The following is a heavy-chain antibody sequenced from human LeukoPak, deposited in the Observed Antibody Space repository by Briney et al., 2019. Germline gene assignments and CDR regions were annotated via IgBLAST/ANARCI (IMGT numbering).Heavy chain of an antibody. J-gene: IGHJ3*02. CDR3: ARERITMISEAFDI. Sequence: PGGSLRLSCAASGFTVSSNYMSWVRQAPGKGLEWVSVIYSGGSTYYADSVKGRFTISRDNSKNTLFLQMNSLRPEDTAVYYRARERITMISEAFDIWGQGTMVTVSS. CDR1: GFTVSSNY. V-gene: IGHV3-66*01. CDR2: IYSGGST. D-gene: IGHD3-22*01.